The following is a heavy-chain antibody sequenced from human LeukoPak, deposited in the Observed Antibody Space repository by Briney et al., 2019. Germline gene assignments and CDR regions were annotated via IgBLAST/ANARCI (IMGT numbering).Heavy chain of an antibody. J-gene: IGHJ1*01. Sequence: SQTLSLTCAISGDSISSNTSAWNWIRQSPSRGLEWLGRTYYRSKWYNDYAVSVKSRISINPDTSKNQFSLQLNSVTPEDTAVYYCARDSSSWYGYFQYWGQGTLVTVSS. D-gene: IGHD3-22*01. CDR1: GDSISSNTSA. CDR3: ARDSSSWYGYFQY. CDR2: TYYRSKWYN. V-gene: IGHV6-1*01.